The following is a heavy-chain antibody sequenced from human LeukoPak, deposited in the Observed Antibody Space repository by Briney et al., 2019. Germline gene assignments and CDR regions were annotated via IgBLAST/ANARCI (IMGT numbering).Heavy chain of an antibody. CDR2: INHSGST. J-gene: IGHJ4*02. Sequence: SETLSLTCAVYGGSFSGYYWSWIRQPPGKGLEWIGEINHSGSTNYNPSLKSRVTISVDTSKNQFSLKLSSVTAADTAVYYCARRIAVAGPTDLFFDYWGQGTLVTVSS. CDR3: ARRIAVAGPTDLFFDY. V-gene: IGHV4-34*01. D-gene: IGHD6-19*01. CDR1: GGSFSGYY.